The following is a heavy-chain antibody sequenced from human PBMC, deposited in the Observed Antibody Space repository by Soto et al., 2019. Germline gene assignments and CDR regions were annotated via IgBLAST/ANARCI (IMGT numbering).Heavy chain of an antibody. D-gene: IGHD3-16*02. CDR2: IFIGGTT. Sequence: PGGSLRLSCAASGFTVSSSQMTWVRQAPGKALEWVSVIFIGGTTQYAVSVNGRFTISRDYSKNTVYLQMNSLRAEDTAVYYCARVAYDYVWGSYRYSDYGLDVWGQGTTVTVSS. CDR3: ARVAYDYVWGSYRYSDYGLDV. J-gene: IGHJ6*02. CDR1: GFTVSSSQ. V-gene: IGHV3-53*01.